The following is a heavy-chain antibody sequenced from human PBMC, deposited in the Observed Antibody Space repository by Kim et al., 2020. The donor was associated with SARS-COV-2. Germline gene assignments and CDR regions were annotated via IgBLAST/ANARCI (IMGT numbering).Heavy chain of an antibody. Sequence: KFQGRVTITADESTSTAYMELSSLRSEDTAVYYCARETLDSSGYGNWFDPWGQGTLVTVSS. V-gene: IGHV1-69*01. CDR3: ARETLDSSGYGNWFDP. D-gene: IGHD3-22*01. J-gene: IGHJ5*02.